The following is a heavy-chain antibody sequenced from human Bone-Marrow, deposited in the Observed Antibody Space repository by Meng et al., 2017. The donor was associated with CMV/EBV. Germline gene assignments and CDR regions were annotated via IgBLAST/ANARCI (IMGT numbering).Heavy chain of an antibody. V-gene: IGHV3-30-3*01. CDR3: ARAGSSGWPLTVVEY. CDR2: ISFDGGNT. Sequence: SGFIFRKFAMHWVRQAPGKGLEWVAVISFDGGNTYYGDSVKGRFTISRDESKSTVYLQMNSLGGEDTGVYYCARAGSSGWPLTVVEYWGQGTLVTVSS. J-gene: IGHJ4*02. D-gene: IGHD6-19*01. CDR1: GFIFRKFA.